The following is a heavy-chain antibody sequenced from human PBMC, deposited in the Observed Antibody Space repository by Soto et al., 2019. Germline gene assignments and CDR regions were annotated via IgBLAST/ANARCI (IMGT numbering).Heavy chain of an antibody. J-gene: IGHJ4*02. V-gene: IGHV1-69*12. CDR1: GGTFSSYA. Sequence: QVQLVQSGAEVKKPGSSVKVSCKASGGTFSSYAISWVRQAPGQGLEWMGGIIPFFGTANYAQKFHGRVTITADESTSQAYIELGSLRSEDTAVYYCAFRDVVVVAATTPCECWGTGTLVTVSS. CDR3: AFRDVVVVAATTPCEC. CDR2: IIPFFGTA. D-gene: IGHD2-15*01.